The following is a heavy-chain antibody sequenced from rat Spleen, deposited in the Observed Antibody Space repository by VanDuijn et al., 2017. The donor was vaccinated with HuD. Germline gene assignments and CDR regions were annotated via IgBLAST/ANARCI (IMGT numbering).Heavy chain of an antibody. CDR3: TTGVYSLDY. D-gene: IGHD1-1*01. V-gene: IGHV5-27*01. J-gene: IGHJ2*01. CDR2: ITTGGAST. CDR1: GFTFSDYY. Sequence: EVQLVESDGGLVQPGRSLKLSCAASGFTFSDYYMAWVRQAPTRGLEWVAYITTGGASTYYRDSVKGRFTISRDNTKSTLYLQMDSLRSEDTATYYCTTGVYSLDYWGQGVMVTVSS.